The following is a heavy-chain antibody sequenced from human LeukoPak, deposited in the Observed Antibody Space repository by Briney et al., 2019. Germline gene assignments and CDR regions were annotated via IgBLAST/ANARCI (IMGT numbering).Heavy chain of an antibody. Sequence: KPSETLSLTCTVSGGSISSSSYYWGWIRQSPGKGLEYIGSIYYSGSTYYNPSLKSRVTISVDTSKNQFSLKLSSVTAADTAVYYCARNYYDYVWGSYRYFDYWGQGTLVTVSS. CDR3: ARNYYDYVWGSYRYFDY. J-gene: IGHJ4*02. CDR1: GGSISSSSYY. V-gene: IGHV4-39*01. D-gene: IGHD3-16*02. CDR2: IYYSGST.